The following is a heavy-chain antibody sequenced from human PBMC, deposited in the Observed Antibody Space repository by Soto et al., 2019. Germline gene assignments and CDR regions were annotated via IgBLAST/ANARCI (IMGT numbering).Heavy chain of an antibody. V-gene: IGHV4-61*01. CDR1: GGSISSSSYY. J-gene: IGHJ4*02. D-gene: IGHD6-13*01. CDR2: IYYSGTT. Sequence: SETLSLTCTVSGGSISSSSYYWNWMRQSPGKGLEWIGYIYYSGTTYYNPSLKSRVTISANSSKNQFSLKLTSVTAADTAVYYCARVRGTAGKRYFDYWGQGTLVTVSS. CDR3: ARVRGTAGKRYFDY.